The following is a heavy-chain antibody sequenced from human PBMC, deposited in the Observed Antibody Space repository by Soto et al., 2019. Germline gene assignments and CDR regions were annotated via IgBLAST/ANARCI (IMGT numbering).Heavy chain of an antibody. V-gene: IGHV3-49*03. J-gene: IGHJ5*02. D-gene: IGHD2-15*01. CDR3: ARGDHADCSSYSCPFDT. Sequence: LRLSCSTSGFTFADYAMSWFRQSPGKGLQWVAFIRSKIYGELKDYAASVRGRFSISRDDSRGVAHLQMSSLQTEDTAMYYCARGDHADCSSYSCPFDTWGQGILVTVSS. CDR2: IRSKIYGELK. CDR1: GFTFADYA.